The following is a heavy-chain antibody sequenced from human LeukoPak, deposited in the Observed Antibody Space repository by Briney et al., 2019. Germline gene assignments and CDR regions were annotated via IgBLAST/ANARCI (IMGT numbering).Heavy chain of an antibody. CDR2: IGRDATTK. V-gene: IGHV3-30*02. D-gene: IGHD3-3*01. J-gene: IGHJ3*02. CDR1: GFTFSISG. CDR3: AKDGEWTFDI. Sequence: PGGSLRLSCAASGFTFSISGMHWVRQAPGEGLEWVAFIGRDATTKYYADSVKGRFTISGDSSYNTAYLQMNSLRAEDTAIYYCAKDGEWTFDIWGQGTMVTVSS.